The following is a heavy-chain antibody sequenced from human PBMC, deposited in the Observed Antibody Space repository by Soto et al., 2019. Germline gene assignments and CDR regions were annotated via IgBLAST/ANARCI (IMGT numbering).Heavy chain of an antibody. D-gene: IGHD1-26*01. CDR2: IYSGSST. CDR3: ARAPELFAYYYGMDV. CDR1: GFTVSSNY. Sequence: PGGSLRLSCAACGFTVSSNYMNWVRQAPGRGLEWVSIIYSGSSTNHADSVKGRFTISRDNSKNTLYLQMNSLRAEDTAVYYCARAPELFAYYYGMDVWGQGTTVTVSS. J-gene: IGHJ6*02. V-gene: IGHV3-66*01.